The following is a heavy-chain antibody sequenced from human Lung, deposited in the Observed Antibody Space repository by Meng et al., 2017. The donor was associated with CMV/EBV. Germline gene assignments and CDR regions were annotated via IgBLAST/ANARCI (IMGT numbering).Heavy chain of an antibody. CDR2: IYSGGST. D-gene: IGHD2-2*01. CDR1: GFTVSSNY. CDR3: ARNNCSSTSCYSLYYYGMDV. J-gene: IGHJ6*02. Sequence: GGSLRLSCAASGFTVSSNYMSWVRQAPGKGLEWVSVIYSGGSTYYADSVKGRFTISRDNSKNTLYLQMNSLRAEDTAVYYCARNNCSSTSCYSLYYYGMDVXGQGXTVTVSS. V-gene: IGHV3-53*01.